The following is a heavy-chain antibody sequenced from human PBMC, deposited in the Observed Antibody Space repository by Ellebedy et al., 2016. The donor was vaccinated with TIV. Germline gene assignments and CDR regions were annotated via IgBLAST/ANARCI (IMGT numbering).Heavy chain of an antibody. CDR2: INPSGGRT. CDR3: ASLYMVGEQLVLKFHYMDV. J-gene: IGHJ6*03. Sequence: ASVKVSCXASGYTFTSYYMHWVRQAPGQGLEWMGIINPSGGRTSYAQKFQGRVTMTRDTSTSTVYMELSSLRSEDTAVYYCASLYMVGEQLVLKFHYMDVWGKGTTVTVSS. D-gene: IGHD6-6*01. V-gene: IGHV1-46*01. CDR1: GYTFTSYY.